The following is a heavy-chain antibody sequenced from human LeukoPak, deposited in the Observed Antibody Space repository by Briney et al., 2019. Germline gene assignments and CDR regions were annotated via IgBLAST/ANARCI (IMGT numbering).Heavy chain of an antibody. CDR1: GFTFSSYE. D-gene: IGHD1-26*01. CDR2: ISSTGSAI. CDR3: ARDFLRSYYNY. Sequence: GGSLRLSCAASGFTFSSYEMNWVRQAPGKGLEWVSYISSTGSAIYYADSVKGRFTISRDNAKNSLYLQMNSLRAEDTAVYYCARDFLRSYYNYWGQGTLVTVSS. J-gene: IGHJ4*02. V-gene: IGHV3-48*03.